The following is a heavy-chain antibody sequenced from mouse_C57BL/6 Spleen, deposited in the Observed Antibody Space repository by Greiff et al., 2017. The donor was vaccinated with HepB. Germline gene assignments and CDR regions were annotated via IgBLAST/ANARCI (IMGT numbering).Heavy chain of an antibody. CDR3: ARSTVATGYFDV. CDR2: IYPVGGYT. V-gene: IGHV1-63*01. D-gene: IGHD1-1*01. Sequence: QVQLKESGAALVTPGTSVKMSCKASGYTFTTYWIGWAKQRPGHGLEWIGTIYPVGGYTNYNEKFKGKATLTADKSSSTAYMQFSSLTSEYSALYYCARSTVATGYFDVWGTGTTVTVSS. CDR1: GYTFTTYW. J-gene: IGHJ1*03.